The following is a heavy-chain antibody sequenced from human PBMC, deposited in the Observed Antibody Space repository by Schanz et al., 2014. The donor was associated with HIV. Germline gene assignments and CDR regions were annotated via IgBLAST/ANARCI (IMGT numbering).Heavy chain of an antibody. CDR2: LSGSGGRT. V-gene: IGHV3-23*04. Sequence: EVQLVESGGGLVQPGGSLRLSCAASGFTFSSYSMNWVRQTPGKGLVRQAPGKGLEWVSTLSGSGGRTDYADSVKGRFTISRDNSKNTVHLQMNSLTLEDAAVYYCAKAITGNYYYYYGMDVWGRGTTVTVSS. CDR3: AKAITGNYYYYYGMDV. CDR1: GFTFSSYS. J-gene: IGHJ6*02. D-gene: IGHD3-10*01.